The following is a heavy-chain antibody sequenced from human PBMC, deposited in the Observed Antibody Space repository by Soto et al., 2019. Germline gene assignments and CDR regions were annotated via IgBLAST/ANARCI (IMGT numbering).Heavy chain of an antibody. CDR2: IYYSVST. J-gene: IGHJ6*02. V-gene: IGHV4-30-4*01. Sequence: PSETLSLTCTVSGGSISSGDYYCSWIRQPPGKGLEWIGYIYYSVSTYYNPSLKSRVTISVDTSTNQFSLKLTSVTAADTAVYYCASLRLGYCSSTSCYQIPYYYYRMDVWGQGTTVTVSS. CDR1: GGSISSGDYY. D-gene: IGHD2-2*01. CDR3: ASLRLGYCSSTSCYQIPYYYYRMDV.